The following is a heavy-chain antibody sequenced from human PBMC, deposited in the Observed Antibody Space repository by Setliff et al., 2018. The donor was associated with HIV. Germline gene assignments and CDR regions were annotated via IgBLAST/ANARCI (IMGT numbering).Heavy chain of an antibody. CDR1: GYTFTSYG. D-gene: IGHD3-22*01. Sequence: ASVKVSCRASGYTFTSYGISWVRQAPGEGLAWMGWISAYNGNTNYAQKLQGRVTMTTDTSKSTAYMELRSLRSDDTAVYYCAREIGDYYDSSGYYPPTDYYYGMDVWGQGTTVTVSS. J-gene: IGHJ6*02. CDR2: ISAYNGNT. V-gene: IGHV1-18*01. CDR3: AREIGDYYDSSGYYPPTDYYYGMDV.